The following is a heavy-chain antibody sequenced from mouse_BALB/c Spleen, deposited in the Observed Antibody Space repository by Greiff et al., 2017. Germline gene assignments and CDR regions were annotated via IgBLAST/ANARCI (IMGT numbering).Heavy chain of an antibody. CDR3: ARRVLGPYAMDY. D-gene: IGHD4-1*01. Sequence: DVHLVESGGGLVKLGGPLKLSCAASGFTFSSYYMSWVRQTPEKRLELVAAINSNGGSTYYPDTVKGRFTISRDNAKNTLYLQMSSLKSEDTALYYCARRVLGPYAMDYWGQGTSVTVSS. J-gene: IGHJ4*01. CDR1: GFTFSSYY. CDR2: INSNGGST. V-gene: IGHV5-6-2*01.